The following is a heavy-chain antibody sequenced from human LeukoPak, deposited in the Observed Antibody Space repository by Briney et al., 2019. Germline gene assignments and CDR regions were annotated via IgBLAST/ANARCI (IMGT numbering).Heavy chain of an antibody. J-gene: IGHJ4*02. CDR1: GGSISSGGYS. V-gene: IGHV4-30-2*05. Sequence: SETLSLTCAVSGGSISSGGYSWSWIRQPPGKGLEWIGYIYYSGSTYYNPSLKSRVTISVDTSKNQFSLKLSSVTAADTAVYYCARNRGVLVRGVIYFDYWGQGTLVTVSS. CDR2: IYYSGST. CDR3: ARNRGVLVRGVIYFDY. D-gene: IGHD3-10*01.